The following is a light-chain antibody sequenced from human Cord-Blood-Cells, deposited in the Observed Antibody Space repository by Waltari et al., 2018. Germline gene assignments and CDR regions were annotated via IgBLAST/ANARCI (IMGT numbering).Light chain of an antibody. Sequence: ELVLPPSPGTLSLSPGERATLSCRASQSVSSSYLALYQQKPGQAPRLLIYGASSRATGIPDRFSGSGSGTDFTLTISRLEPEDFAVYYCQQYGSSPGAFGPGTKVDIK. J-gene: IGKJ3*01. CDR2: GAS. CDR1: QSVSSSY. V-gene: IGKV3-20*01. CDR3: QQYGSSPGA.